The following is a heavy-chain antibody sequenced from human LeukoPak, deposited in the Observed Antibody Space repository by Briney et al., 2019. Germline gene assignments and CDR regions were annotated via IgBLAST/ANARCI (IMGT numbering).Heavy chain of an antibody. D-gene: IGHD3-22*01. CDR2: ISGSGGST. CDR1: GFTFSSYA. Sequence: GGSLRLSCAASGFTFSSYAMSWVRQAPGKGLEWVSAISGSGGSTYYADSVKGRFTISRDNPKNTLYLQMNSLRAEDTAVYYCAKERGSYYDSSGYRDWGQGTLVTVSS. V-gene: IGHV3-23*01. CDR3: AKERGSYYDSSGYRD. J-gene: IGHJ4*02.